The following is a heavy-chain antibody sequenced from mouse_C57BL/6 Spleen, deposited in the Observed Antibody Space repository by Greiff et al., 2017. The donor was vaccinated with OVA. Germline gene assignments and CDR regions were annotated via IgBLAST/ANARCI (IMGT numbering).Heavy chain of an antibody. CDR1: GYSFTSYY. J-gene: IGHJ2*01. CDR3: AREDDGYFDY. Sequence: VQLQQSGPELVKPGASVKISCKASGYSFTSYYIHWVKQRPGQGLEWIGWIYPGSGNTKYNEKFKGKATLTADTSSSTAYMQLSSLTSEDSAVYYCAREDDGYFDYWGQGTTLTVSS. CDR2: IYPGSGNT. V-gene: IGHV1-66*01. D-gene: IGHD2-12*01.